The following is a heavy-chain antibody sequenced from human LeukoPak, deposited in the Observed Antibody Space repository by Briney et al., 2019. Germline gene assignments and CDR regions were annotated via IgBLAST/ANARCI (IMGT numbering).Heavy chain of an antibody. V-gene: IGHV1-46*01. CDR3: ARDSGIVVVVAATYAFDI. CDR1: GYTFTSYY. Sequence: ASGKVSCKASGYTFTSYYMHWVRQAPGHGLEWMGIINPSGGSTSYAQKFQGRVTMTRDTSTSTVYMELSSLRSEDTAVYHCARDSGIVVVVAATYAFDIWGQGTMVTVSS. CDR2: INPSGGST. J-gene: IGHJ3*02. D-gene: IGHD2-15*01.